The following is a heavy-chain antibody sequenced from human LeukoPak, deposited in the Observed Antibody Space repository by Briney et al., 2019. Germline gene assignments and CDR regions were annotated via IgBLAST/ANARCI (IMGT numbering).Heavy chain of an antibody. D-gene: IGHD3-22*01. J-gene: IGHJ3*02. CDR1: GYTFTGYY. CDR3: AREHYYDSSGETAFDI. CDR2: INAGNGNT. Sequence: ASVKVSCKASGYTFTGYYMHWVRQAPGQRLEWMGWINAGNGNTKYSQEFQGRVTITRDTSASTAYMELSSLRSEDMAVYYCAREHYYDSSGETAFDIWGQGTMVTVSS. V-gene: IGHV1-3*03.